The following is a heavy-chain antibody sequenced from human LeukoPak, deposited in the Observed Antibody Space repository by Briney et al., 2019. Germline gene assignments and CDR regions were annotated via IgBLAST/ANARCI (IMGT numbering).Heavy chain of an antibody. Sequence: GGSLRLSCAASGFTFSSYGMHWVRQAPGKGLEWVAVIWYDGSNKYYADSVKGRFTIPRDNSKNTLYLQMNSLRAEDTAVYYCARGPRTYYYDSSGPKSFDYWGQGTLVTVSS. J-gene: IGHJ4*02. CDR2: IWYDGSNK. CDR1: GFTFSSYG. D-gene: IGHD3-22*01. V-gene: IGHV3-33*01. CDR3: ARGPRTYYYDSSGPKSFDY.